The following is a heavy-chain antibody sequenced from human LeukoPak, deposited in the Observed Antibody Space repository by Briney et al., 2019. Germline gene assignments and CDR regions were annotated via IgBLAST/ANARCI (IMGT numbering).Heavy chain of an antibody. Sequence: SVKVSCKASGGTFSSYAISWVRQAPGQGLEWMGGIIPIFGTANYAHKFQGRVTITADESTSTAYMELSSLRSEDTAVYYCARDPLSVYDILTGPLGHWGQGTLVTVSS. CDR3: ARDPLSVYDILTGPLGH. CDR2: IIPIFGTA. D-gene: IGHD3-9*01. J-gene: IGHJ5*02. CDR1: GGTFSSYA. V-gene: IGHV1-69*13.